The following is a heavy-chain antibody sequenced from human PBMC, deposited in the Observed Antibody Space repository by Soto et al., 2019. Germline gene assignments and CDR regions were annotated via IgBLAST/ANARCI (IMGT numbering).Heavy chain of an antibody. CDR3: VREGDYSDNNGYPLFDY. V-gene: IGHV4-4*07. CDR2: IFGSGET. CDR1: GASMSNYY. J-gene: IGHJ4*02. Sequence: QVQLQESGPGLLKPSETLSLTCTVSGASMSNYYWRWIRQPAGKGLEWIGRIFGSGETYYNPSLKRVVILSVDLSTTHFSLELTSVTAADTAVYFCVREGDYSDNNGYPLFDYWGQGTLVTVSP. D-gene: IGHD3-22*01.